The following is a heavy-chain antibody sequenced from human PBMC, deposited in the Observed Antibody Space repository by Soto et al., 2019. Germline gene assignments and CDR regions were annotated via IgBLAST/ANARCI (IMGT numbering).Heavy chain of an antibody. Sequence: ASVKVSCKASGYTFTSYAMHCVRQAPGQRLEWMGWINAGNGNTKYSQKFQGRVTITRDTSASTAYMELSSLRSEDTAVYYCARGRWLRSEYYFDYWGQGTLVTVSS. CDR2: INAGNGNT. J-gene: IGHJ4*02. CDR3: ARGRWLRSEYYFDY. D-gene: IGHD5-12*01. V-gene: IGHV1-3*01. CDR1: GYTFTSYA.